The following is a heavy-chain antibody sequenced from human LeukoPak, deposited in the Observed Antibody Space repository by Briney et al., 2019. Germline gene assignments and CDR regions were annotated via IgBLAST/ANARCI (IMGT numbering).Heavy chain of an antibody. CDR2: ISDNGDTT. D-gene: IGHD3-3*01. CDR3: ANTYYDFWSGYFKD. CDR1: GFTFSTYA. J-gene: IGHJ4*02. V-gene: IGHV3-64*04. Sequence: PGGSLRLSCSASGFTFSTYAIHWVRQAPGNGLEYVSGISDNGDTTSYADSVKGRFTISRDNSKNTLYLQMNSLRAEDMAIYYCANTYYDFWSGYFKDWGQGTLVTVSS.